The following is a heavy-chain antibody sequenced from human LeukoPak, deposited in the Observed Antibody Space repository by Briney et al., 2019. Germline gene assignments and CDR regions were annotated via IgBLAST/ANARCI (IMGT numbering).Heavy chain of an antibody. CDR1: GFTFRIYA. CDR2: ISTDGGGT. V-gene: IGHV3-64D*06. J-gene: IGHJ5*02. CDR3: VKYSNSCYDP. D-gene: IGHD6-13*01. Sequence: PGGSLRLSCSASGFTFRIYAMHWVRQAPGGGLEYVSAISTDGGGTYYADSVKGRFTISRDNSKNTLHLQMSSLRVEDTAVYYCVKYSNSCYDPWGQGTLVTVSS.